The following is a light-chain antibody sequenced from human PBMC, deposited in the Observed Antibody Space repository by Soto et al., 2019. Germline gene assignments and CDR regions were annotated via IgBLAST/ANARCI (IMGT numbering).Light chain of an antibody. V-gene: IGKV3D-15*01. J-gene: IGKJ4*01. CDR3: QQYSDWPLT. Sequence: EIVMTQSPPTLSGSPGERVTPSCRPSQPVHTHLAWYQQRPGQAPRPLIYAASTRATGIPGRFSGNGFGTEFTLTISSLQSEDFAVYYCQQYSDWPLTFGGGTKVEIK. CDR2: AAS. CDR1: QPVHTH.